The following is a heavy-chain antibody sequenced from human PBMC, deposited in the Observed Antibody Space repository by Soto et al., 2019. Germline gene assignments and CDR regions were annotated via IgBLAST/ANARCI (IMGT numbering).Heavy chain of an antibody. D-gene: IGHD1-26*01. CDR3: GRDGVGATPLGWFDP. J-gene: IGHJ5*02. V-gene: IGHV1-2*06. CDR2: INPRSGDT. CDR1: GYTFIGYY. Sequence: QVQLVQSGAEVKKPGASVKVSCKASGYTFIGYYIHWVRQAPGHGLEWMGRINPRSGDTNYAQKFQGRLTLTRDTAISTAYMELSSLRSDDTAGYDCGRDGVGATPLGWFDPWGQGSLVTVSS.